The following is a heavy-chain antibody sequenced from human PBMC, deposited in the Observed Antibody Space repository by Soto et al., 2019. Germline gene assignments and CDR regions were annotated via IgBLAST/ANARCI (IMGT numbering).Heavy chain of an antibody. V-gene: IGHV3-21*01. CDR1: GFTFSSYS. D-gene: IGHD2-2*01. J-gene: IGHJ4*02. Sequence: LRLSCAASGFTFSSYSMKWVRQAPGKGLEWVSSITSSSYIYYADSVKGRFTISRDNAKNSLYLQMNSLRAEDTAVYYCARSTVPAALFDYWGQGTLVTVSS. CDR3: ARSTVPAALFDY. CDR2: ITSSSYI.